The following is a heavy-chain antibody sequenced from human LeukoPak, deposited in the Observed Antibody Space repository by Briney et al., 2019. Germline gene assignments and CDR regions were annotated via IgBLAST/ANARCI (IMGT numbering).Heavy chain of an antibody. J-gene: IGHJ4*02. D-gene: IGHD3-10*01. CDR3: ARDDYYVSATYFLLKN. V-gene: IGHV1-18*01. Sequence: ASVKVSCTASGYTFPTSGFSWVRQAPGQGLEWMGWVGAYNGNTNYAQRFQGRVTMTTDTSTSTAYMELRSLRSDDTAVYYCARDDYYVSATYFLLKNWGQGTLVTVSS. CDR1: GYTFPTSG. CDR2: VGAYNGNT.